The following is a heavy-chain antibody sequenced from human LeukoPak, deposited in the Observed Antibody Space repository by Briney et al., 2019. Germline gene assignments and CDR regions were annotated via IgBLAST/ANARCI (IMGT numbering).Heavy chain of an antibody. V-gene: IGHV3-33*01. CDR1: GFTFSSYG. D-gene: IGHD3-16*01. J-gene: IGHJ4*02. Sequence: GGSLRLSCAASGFTFSSYGMPWVRQAPGKGLEWVAVIWYDGSNKYYADSVKGRFTISRDNSKNTLYLQMNSLRAEDTAVYYCARDNWRLRGSFDYWGQGTLVTVSS. CDR2: IWYDGSNK. CDR3: ARDNWRLRGSFDY.